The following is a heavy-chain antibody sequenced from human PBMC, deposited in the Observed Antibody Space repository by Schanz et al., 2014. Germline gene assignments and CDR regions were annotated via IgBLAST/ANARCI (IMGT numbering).Heavy chain of an antibody. V-gene: IGHV3-21*01. CDR3: VRVSFADPRLYRGMDRDIDY. CDR1: GFAFSSFA. Sequence: EVQLLESGGGLVEPGGSLRLSCAASGFAFSSFAMTWVRQAPGRGLEWVSSISTSGTYMHIADSLKDRLTISRDDAKKSMDLQMNDLRAEDTAVYYCVRVSFADPRLYRGMDRDIDYWGQGTLVTVSS. CDR2: ISTSGTYM. D-gene: IGHD5-12*01. J-gene: IGHJ4*02.